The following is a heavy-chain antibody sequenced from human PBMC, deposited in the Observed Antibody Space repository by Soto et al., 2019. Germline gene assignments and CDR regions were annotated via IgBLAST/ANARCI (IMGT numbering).Heavy chain of an antibody. V-gene: IGHV1-8*01. CDR1: GYTFTSYD. CDR3: ARGSTYYVCGIGHSTYYYMDG. CDR2: MNPNSGNT. D-gene: IGHD3-16*01. J-gene: IGHJ6*03. Sequence: ASVKVSCKASGYTFTSYDINWVRQATGQGLEWMGWMNPNSGNTGYAQKFQGRVTMTRNTSISTAYMELSSLRSEDTAVYYCARGSTYYVCGIGHSTYYYMDGWGKGTTVNVSS.